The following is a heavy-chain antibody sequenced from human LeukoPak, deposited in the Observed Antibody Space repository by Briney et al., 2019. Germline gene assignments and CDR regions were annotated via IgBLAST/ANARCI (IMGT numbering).Heavy chain of an antibody. J-gene: IGHJ3*01. CDR2: INHSGTT. CDR1: GGSFSGYY. CDR3: AVRGTMMAVARQQPYVFDV. Sequence: SETLSLTCAVYGGSFSGYYWSWIRQSPGKGLEWIGQINHSGTTNYNPSLKSRVTISMDSSMRQFSLQLNSVTAADTAVYYCAVRGTMMAVARQQPYVFDVWGQGTMVTVSS. D-gene: IGHD3-22*01. V-gene: IGHV4-34*01.